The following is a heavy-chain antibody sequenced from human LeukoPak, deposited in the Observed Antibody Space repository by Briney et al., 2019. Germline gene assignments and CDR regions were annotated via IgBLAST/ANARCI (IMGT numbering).Heavy chain of an antibody. Sequence: AASVKVSCKASGGTFSSYAISWVRQAPGQGLEWMGGIIPVFGTANYAQKFQGRVTITADESTSTAYMELSSLRSEDTAVYYCARTQLYDFWSGYYGDAFDIWGQGTMVTVSS. CDR1: GGTFSSYA. CDR3: ARTQLYDFWSGYYGDAFDI. D-gene: IGHD3-3*01. V-gene: IGHV1-69*01. J-gene: IGHJ3*02. CDR2: IIPVFGTA.